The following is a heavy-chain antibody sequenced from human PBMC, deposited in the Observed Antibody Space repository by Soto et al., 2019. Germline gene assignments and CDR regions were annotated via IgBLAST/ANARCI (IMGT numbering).Heavy chain of an antibody. CDR1: GYTFTRYG. J-gene: IGHJ4*02. CDR3: ASDGHPAGSGWHFAAFDY. D-gene: IGHD6-19*01. Sequence: QVQLVQSGAGVKKPGASVKVSCKASGYTFTRYGITWVRQAPGPGLEWMGWSSAYNGNTNYAQKLQGRVTMTTDTSTRTSGVALRSLGSDYSAVYYRASDGHPAGSGWHFAAFDYSGQGTLVTVSS. CDR2: SSAYNGNT. V-gene: IGHV1-18*01.